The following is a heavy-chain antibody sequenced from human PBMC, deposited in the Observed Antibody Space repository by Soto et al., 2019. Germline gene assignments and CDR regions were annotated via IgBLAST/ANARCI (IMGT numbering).Heavy chain of an antibody. D-gene: IGHD3-3*01. CDR2: IYYSGST. CDR1: GGSISSYY. V-gene: IGHV4-59*08. CDR3: ARQYDFWGGYYYMDV. Sequence: QVQLQESGPGLVKPSETLSLTCTVSGGSISSYYWSWIRQPPGKGLEWIGNIYYSGSTNYNPSLKSRVTISVDTSKNQFSLKLSSVTAADTAVYYCARQYDFWGGYYYMDVWGKGTTVTVSS. J-gene: IGHJ6*03.